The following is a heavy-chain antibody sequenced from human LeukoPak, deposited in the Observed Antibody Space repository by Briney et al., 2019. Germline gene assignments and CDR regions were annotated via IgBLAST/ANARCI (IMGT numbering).Heavy chain of an antibody. Sequence: GGSLRLSCAASGFTFSSYAMHWVRQAPGKGLEWVAVISYDGSNINYADSVKGRFTISRDNSKNTLYVQMNSLRVEDTAVYYCAREGDYDSTYFDYWGQGTLVTVSS. J-gene: IGHJ4*02. CDR1: GFTFSSYA. V-gene: IGHV3-30-3*01. CDR3: AREGDYDSTYFDY. D-gene: IGHD3-22*01. CDR2: ISYDGSNI.